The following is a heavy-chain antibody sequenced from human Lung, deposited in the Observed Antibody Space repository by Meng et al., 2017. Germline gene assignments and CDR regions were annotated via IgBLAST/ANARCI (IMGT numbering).Heavy chain of an antibody. CDR2: INHSGST. CDR1: GGSFSDYY. D-gene: IGHD4-11*01. CDR3: ARGPTTMAHDFDY. Sequence: QVQLQQWGAGLLKPSETLSPTCVVSGGSFSDYYWSWIRQPPGKGLEWIGEINHSGSTNYNPPLESRATISVDTSQNNLSLKLSSVTAADSAVYYCARGPTTMAHDFDYWGQGTLVTVSS. V-gene: IGHV4-34*01. J-gene: IGHJ4*02.